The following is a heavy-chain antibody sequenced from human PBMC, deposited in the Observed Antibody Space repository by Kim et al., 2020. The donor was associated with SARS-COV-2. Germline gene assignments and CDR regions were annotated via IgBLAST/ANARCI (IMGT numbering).Heavy chain of an antibody. CDR3: ARSRYSSGPDAFDI. J-gene: IGHJ3*02. V-gene: IGHV4-30-2*05. Sequence: NPSLKSRVTISVATSKTHFSLKLSSVTAADTAVYYCARSRYSSGPDAFDIWGQGTMVTVSS. D-gene: IGHD6-19*01.